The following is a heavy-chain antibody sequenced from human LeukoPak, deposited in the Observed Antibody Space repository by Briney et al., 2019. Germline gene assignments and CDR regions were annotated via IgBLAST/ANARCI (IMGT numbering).Heavy chain of an antibody. CDR2: IYPDDSDT. V-gene: IGHV5-51*01. CDR1: GYSFTSYW. J-gene: IGHJ4*02. D-gene: IGHD4-23*01. CDR3: ARRSYGGKDFDQ. Sequence: GESLKISRKGSGYSFTSYWIAWVRQMPGKSLEWMVIIYPDDSDTSYSPSFQGQVTISADKSISTAYLEWSTLKASDTAMYYCARRSYGGKDFDQWGQGTLVTVSS.